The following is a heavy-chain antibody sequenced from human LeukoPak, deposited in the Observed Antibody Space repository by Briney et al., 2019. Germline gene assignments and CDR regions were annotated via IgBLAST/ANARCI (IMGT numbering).Heavy chain of an antibody. D-gene: IGHD4-17*01. J-gene: IGHJ6*03. V-gene: IGHV3-23*01. CDR3: AKSTATRLTETSSYYYMDV. CDR2: ITTSSDTI. CDR1: EFTFSNYA. Sequence: PGGSLRLSCEASEFTFSNYAMTWVRQAPGKGLEWVSTITTSSDTIYYAGSVKGRFTTSRDNSKSTLYLQLDSLTAEDTAVYYCAKSTATRLTETSSYYYMDVWGKGTTVTVSS.